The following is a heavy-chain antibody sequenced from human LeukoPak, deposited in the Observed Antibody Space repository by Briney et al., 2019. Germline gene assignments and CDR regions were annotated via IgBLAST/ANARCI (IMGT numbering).Heavy chain of an antibody. CDR1: GFTFSDYY. CDR3: ARDQGFRFLEWLYPTSSLDY. CDR2: ISSSGSTI. V-gene: IGHV3-11*04. J-gene: IGHJ4*02. D-gene: IGHD3-3*01. Sequence: PGESLRLSCAASGFTFSDYYMSWIRQAPGKGLEWVSYISSSGSTIYYADSVKGRFTISRDNSKNTLYLQTNSLRAEDTAVYYCARDQGFRFLEWLYPTSSLDYWGQGTLVTVSS.